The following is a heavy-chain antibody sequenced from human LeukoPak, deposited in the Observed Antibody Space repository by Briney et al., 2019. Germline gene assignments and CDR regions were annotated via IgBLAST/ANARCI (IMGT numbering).Heavy chain of an antibody. J-gene: IGHJ6*03. D-gene: IGHD2-2*01. CDR3: ARDVSPDYCSSTSCYLDYYMDV. CDR2: IYYSGST. V-gene: IGHV4-31*03. Sequence: SQTLSLTCTVSGGSISSGGYYWSWIRQHPGKGLEWIGYIYYSGSTYYNPPLKSRVTISVDTSKNQFSLKPSSVTAADTAVYYCARDVSPDYCSSTSCYLDYYMDVWGKGTTVTVSS. CDR1: GGSISSGGYY.